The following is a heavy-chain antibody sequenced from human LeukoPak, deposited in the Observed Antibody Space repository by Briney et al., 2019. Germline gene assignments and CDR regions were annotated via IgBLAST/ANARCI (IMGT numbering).Heavy chain of an antibody. J-gene: IGHJ5*02. CDR3: ARDGIVVVPARNWFDP. V-gene: IGHV1-2*02. CDR2: INPNSGGT. D-gene: IGHD2-2*01. Sequence: ASVKVSCKASGHTFTGYYMHWVRQAPGQGLEWMGWINPNSGGTNYAQKFQGRVTMTRDTSISTAYMELSRLRSDDTAVYYCARDGIVVVPARNWFDPWGQGTLVTVSS. CDR1: GHTFTGYY.